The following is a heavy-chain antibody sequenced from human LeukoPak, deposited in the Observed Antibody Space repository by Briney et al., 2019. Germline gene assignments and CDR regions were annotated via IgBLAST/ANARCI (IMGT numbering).Heavy chain of an antibody. V-gene: IGHV4-4*02. J-gene: IGHJ6*04. CDR3: ARNQMTTVTGFYYYGMDV. Sequence: PSETLSLTCAVSGGYISSSNWWSWVRQPPGKGLEWVGEIFHRGSTNYNPSLQSRVTISVDESKNQFSLKLSSVTAADTAVYYCARNQMTTVTGFYYYGMDVWGKGTTVTVSS. CDR2: IFHRGST. D-gene: IGHD4-17*01. CDR1: GGYISSSNW.